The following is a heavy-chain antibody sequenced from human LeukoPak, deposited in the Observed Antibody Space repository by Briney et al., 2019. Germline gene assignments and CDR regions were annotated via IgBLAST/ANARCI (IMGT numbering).Heavy chain of an antibody. V-gene: IGHV3-30-3*01. J-gene: IGHJ4*02. CDR3: ARVFLERLTSGYFDN. CDR2: ISDEGHQK. CDR1: GFTFSDYA. Sequence: GGSLRLSCAASGFTFSDYAMHWVRQGPGKGLEWVAVISDEGHQKYYGDSVKGRFTISRDNPKNTLYLQINSLRDDDTAVYYCARVFLERLTSGYFDNWGQGTLVTVSS. D-gene: IGHD3-3*01.